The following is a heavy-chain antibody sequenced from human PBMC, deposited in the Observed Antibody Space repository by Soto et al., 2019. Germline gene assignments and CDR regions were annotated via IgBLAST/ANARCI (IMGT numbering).Heavy chain of an antibody. D-gene: IGHD2-15*01. Sequence: SETMPLTCPFCGSSVSSYYWNWIRQPAGKGMEWIGRIYTGGSTNYNPSLKSRVTLSVDTSKNQFSLRLTSVTAADTAVYYCARASVGPPGGGSWTMPFDFWGHGILVTVSS. CDR1: GSSVSSYY. V-gene: IGHV4-4*07. J-gene: IGHJ4*03. CDR2: IYTGGST. CDR3: ARASVGPPGGGSWTMPFDF.